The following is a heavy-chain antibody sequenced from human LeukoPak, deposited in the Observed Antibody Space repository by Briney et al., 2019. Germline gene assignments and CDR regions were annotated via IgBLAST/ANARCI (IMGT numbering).Heavy chain of an antibody. CDR3: AKKEQWLEYYFDY. J-gene: IGHJ4*02. Sequence: GGSLRLSCAASGFTFSSYAMSWVRQAPGKGLEWVSAISGSGGSTYYPDSVKGRFTISRDNSKNTLYLQMNSLRAEDTAVYYCAKKEQWLEYYFDYWGQGTLVTVSS. D-gene: IGHD6-19*01. V-gene: IGHV3-23*01. CDR1: GFTFSSYA. CDR2: ISGSGGST.